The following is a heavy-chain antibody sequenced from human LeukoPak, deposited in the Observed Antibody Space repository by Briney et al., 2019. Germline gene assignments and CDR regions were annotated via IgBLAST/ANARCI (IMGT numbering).Heavy chain of an antibody. J-gene: IGHJ6*03. CDR1: GYTFTSYD. CDR3: ARKGATPSVYYYYMDV. CDR2: MNPNSGNT. V-gene: IGHV1-8*03. Sequence: ASVKVSCKASGYTFTSYDINWVRQATGQGLEWMGWMNPNSGNTGYAQKFQGRVTITRNTSISTAYMELSSLRSEDTAVYYCARKGATPSVYYYYMDVWGKGTTVTVSS. D-gene: IGHD1-26*01.